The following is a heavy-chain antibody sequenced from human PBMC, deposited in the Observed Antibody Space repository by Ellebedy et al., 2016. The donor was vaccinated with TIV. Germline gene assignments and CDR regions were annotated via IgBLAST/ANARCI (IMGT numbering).Heavy chain of an antibody. D-gene: IGHD1-26*01. J-gene: IGHJ4*02. CDR1: GFTFRSYA. V-gene: IGHV3-23*01. CDR3: ATHSGSYFGFLDH. CDR2: INVGGTP. Sequence: PGGSLRLSCAASGFTFRSYAMSWVRQAPGKGLEWVSIINVGGTPNFAESVKGRFTISRDNSKSTLYLQMNSLRAEDTAVYFCATHSGSYFGFLDHWGQGSLVTVSP.